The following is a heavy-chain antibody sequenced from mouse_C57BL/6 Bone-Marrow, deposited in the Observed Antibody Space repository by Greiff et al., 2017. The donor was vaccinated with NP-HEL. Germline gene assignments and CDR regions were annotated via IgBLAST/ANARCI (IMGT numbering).Heavy chain of an antibody. CDR2: IDPETGGT. CDR1: GYTFTDYE. CDR3: TSDGGVKNYFDY. J-gene: IGHJ2*01. V-gene: IGHV1-15*01. D-gene: IGHD2-2*01. Sequence: QVQLQQSGAELVRPGASVTLSCKASGYTFTDYEMHWVKQTPVHGLEWIGAIDPETGGTAYNQKFKGKAILTADKSSSTAYMELRSLTSEDSAVYYSTSDGGVKNYFDYWGEGTTLSESS.